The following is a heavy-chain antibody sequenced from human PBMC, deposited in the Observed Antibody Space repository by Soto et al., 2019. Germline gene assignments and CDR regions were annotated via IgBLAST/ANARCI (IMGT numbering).Heavy chain of an antibody. D-gene: IGHD3-9*01. Sequence: EVQLLESGGGLVQPGGSLRLSCAASGFTFSSYAMSWVRQAPGKGLEWVSGISGSGVSTYYADSVKGRFTISRDNSKNTLYLQMNSLRAEDPAVYYCAKGACYYDILTGYGYFDYWGQGTLVTVSS. J-gene: IGHJ4*02. CDR3: AKGACYYDILTGYGYFDY. CDR2: ISGSGVST. V-gene: IGHV3-23*01. CDR1: GFTFSSYA.